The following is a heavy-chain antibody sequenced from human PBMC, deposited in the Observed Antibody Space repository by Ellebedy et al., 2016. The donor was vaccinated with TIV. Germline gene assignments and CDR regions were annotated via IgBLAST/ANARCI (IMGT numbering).Heavy chain of an antibody. CDR2: ISWDGGST. Sequence: GESLKISXAASRFTFYDYTMHWVRQAPGKGLEWVSLISWDGGSTYYADSVKGRFTISRDNSKNSLYLQMNSLRTEDTALYYCARQAGDCINGVCFGFSDYWGQGTLVTVSS. V-gene: IGHV3-43*01. CDR3: ARQAGDCINGVCFGFSDY. D-gene: IGHD2-8*01. CDR1: RFTFYDYT. J-gene: IGHJ4*02.